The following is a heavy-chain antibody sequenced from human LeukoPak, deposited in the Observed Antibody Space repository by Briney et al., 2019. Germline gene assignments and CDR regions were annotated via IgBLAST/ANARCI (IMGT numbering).Heavy chain of an antibody. V-gene: IGHV4-59*08. J-gene: IGHJ5*02. CDR3: AGASQAHWFDP. Sequence: PSEALSLTCTVSGGSINSYYRSWIRQPPGKGLEWIAYIYYSGSTNYNPSLKTRVTISVDTSKSQFSLKLSSVTAADTAVYYCAGASQAHWFDPWGRGTLVTVSS. CDR1: GGSINSYY. CDR2: IYYSGST. D-gene: IGHD4/OR15-4a*01.